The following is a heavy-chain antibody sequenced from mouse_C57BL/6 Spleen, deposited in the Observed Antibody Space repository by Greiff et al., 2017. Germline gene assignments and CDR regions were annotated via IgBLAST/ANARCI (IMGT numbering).Heavy chain of an antibody. Sequence: QVQLQQPGAELVRPGSSVKLSCKASGYTFTSYWMDWVKQRPGQGLEWIGNIYTSDSETHYNQKFKDKATLTVDKSSISAYMQLGSLTSEDSAVYYCAVLSLFGYWGQGTTLTVSS. CDR3: AVLSLFGY. V-gene: IGHV1-61*01. CDR1: GYTFTSYW. CDR2: IYTSDSET. J-gene: IGHJ2*01.